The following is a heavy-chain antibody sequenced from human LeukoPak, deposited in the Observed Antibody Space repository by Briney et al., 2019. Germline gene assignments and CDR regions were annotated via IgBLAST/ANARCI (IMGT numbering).Heavy chain of an antibody. CDR1: GGSISSYY. V-gene: IGHV4-59*01. CDR2: IAYSGST. D-gene: IGHD4-23*01. J-gene: IGHJ3*02. CDR3: ARDYGGNSITFGI. Sequence: SETVSLTCTVSGGSISSYYWSWIRQPPGKGLEWIGYIAYSGSTIYNPSLKSRVTITLDTSKNLFSLKLTSVTAADTAVYYCARDYGGNSITFGIWGQGAIVSASS.